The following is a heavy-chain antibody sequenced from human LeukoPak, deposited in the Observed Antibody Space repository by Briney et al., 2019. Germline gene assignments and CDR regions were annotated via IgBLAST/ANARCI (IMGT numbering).Heavy chain of an antibody. CDR3: ARGDPLWFGELGFDY. CDR1: GFTFSSYS. Sequence: GGSLRLSCAASGFTFSSYSMNWVRQAPGKGLEWVSSISNNSSYIYYADSVKGRFTISRDNAKNSLYLQMNSLRAEDTAVYYCARGDPLWFGELGFDYWGQGTLVAVSS. J-gene: IGHJ4*02. D-gene: IGHD3-10*01. CDR2: ISNNSSYI. V-gene: IGHV3-21*01.